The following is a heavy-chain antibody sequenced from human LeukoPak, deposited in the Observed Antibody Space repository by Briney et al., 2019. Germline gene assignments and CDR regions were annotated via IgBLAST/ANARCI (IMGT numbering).Heavy chain of an antibody. Sequence: ASVKVSCKASGYTFTSYGITWVRQAPGQGLEWMGCISAYNGNTNYAQKLQGRVIMTTDRSTSTAYMELRSLRSDDTAVYYCAMRSGLTPDFDYWGQGTLVTVSS. D-gene: IGHD6-19*01. J-gene: IGHJ4*02. V-gene: IGHV1-18*01. CDR2: ISAYNGNT. CDR3: AMRSGLTPDFDY. CDR1: GYTFTSYG.